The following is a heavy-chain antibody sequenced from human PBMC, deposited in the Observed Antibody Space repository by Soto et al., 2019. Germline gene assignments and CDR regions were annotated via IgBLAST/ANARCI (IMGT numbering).Heavy chain of an antibody. Sequence: LRLSCAASGFTFSSYSMTWVRQAPGKGLEWVSSISSSSSYIYYADSVKGRFTISRDNAKNSLYLQMNSLRAEDTAVYYCARDGSTVTTNYHYAMDVWGQGTTVTVSS. CDR1: GFTFSSYS. CDR3: ARDGSTVTTNYHYAMDV. D-gene: IGHD4-17*01. V-gene: IGHV3-21*01. J-gene: IGHJ6*02. CDR2: ISSSSSYI.